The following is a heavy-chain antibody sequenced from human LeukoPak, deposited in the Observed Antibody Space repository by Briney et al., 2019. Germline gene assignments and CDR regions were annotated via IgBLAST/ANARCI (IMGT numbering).Heavy chain of an antibody. CDR2: IGTSSLI. Sequence: GSLRLSCAASGFTVSSNYMSWVRQAPGKGLEWVSYIGTSSLIYYADSVKGRFTISRDNAKNSLYLQMNSLRAEDTAVYYCARVAARLFDYWGQGTLVTVSS. D-gene: IGHD6-6*01. V-gene: IGHV3-69-1*01. CDR3: ARVAARLFDY. J-gene: IGHJ4*02. CDR1: GFTVSSNY.